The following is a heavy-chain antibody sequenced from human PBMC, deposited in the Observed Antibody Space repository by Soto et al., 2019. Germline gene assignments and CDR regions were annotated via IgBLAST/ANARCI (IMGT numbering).Heavy chain of an antibody. V-gene: IGHV1-69*01. CDR3: AKGSTIIAARRGWFDP. CDR2: IIPIFGTA. Sequence: QVQLVQSGAEVKKPGSSVKVSCQASGGTFSSYAISWVRQAPGQGLEWMGGIIPIFGTANYAQKFQGRVTITADESTSTAYMELSSLRSEDTAVYYCAKGSTIIAARRGWFDPWGQGTLVTVSS. J-gene: IGHJ5*02. D-gene: IGHD6-6*01. CDR1: GGTFSSYA.